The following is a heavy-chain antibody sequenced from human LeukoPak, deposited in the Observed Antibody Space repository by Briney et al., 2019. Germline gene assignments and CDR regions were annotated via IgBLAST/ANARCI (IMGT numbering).Heavy chain of an antibody. V-gene: IGHV3-7*01. CDR3: ARFGATYSGSYYHP. CDR2: INQEGSEK. D-gene: IGHD1-26*01. J-gene: IGHJ5*02. CDR1: GFNFKTYW. Sequence: GGSLRLSCAASGFNFKTYWMTWVRQAPGRGLERVAKINQEGSEKYYVDSVQGRFTISRDNADNSLYLQMNSLRVDDTAVYYCARFGATYSGSYYHPWGQGTLVTVSS.